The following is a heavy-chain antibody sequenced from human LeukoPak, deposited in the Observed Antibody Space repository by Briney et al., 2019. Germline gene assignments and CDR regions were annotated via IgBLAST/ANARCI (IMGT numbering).Heavy chain of an antibody. V-gene: IGHV3-15*01. Sequence: GGSLRLSCAASGLTFNNAWMSWVRQAPGKRLGLVGRIRSRSAGGTADYGAPVKGRFTISSDDSKNTLYLQMNSLKTEDTAVYYCSTGGGTHDYWGQGTLVTVSS. J-gene: IGHJ4*02. CDR2: IRSRSAGGTA. CDR3: STGGGTHDY. CDR1: GLTFNNAW. D-gene: IGHD2-15*01.